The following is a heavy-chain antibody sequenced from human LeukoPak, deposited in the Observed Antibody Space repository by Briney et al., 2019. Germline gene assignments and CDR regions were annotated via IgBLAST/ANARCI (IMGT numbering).Heavy chain of an antibody. CDR2: MNPTSGDT. J-gene: IGHJ5*02. V-gene: IGHV1-8*01. CDR1: GYTFTSYD. CDR3: ARVPNRGDKFDP. D-gene: IGHD4-17*01. Sequence: ASVQVSCKASGYTFTSYDINWVRQATGQGLEWMGWMNPTSGDTGYAQKFQGRVTMTRDTSIGTAYMELSSLTSEDSAVYYCARVPNRGDKFDPWGQGTLVTVSS.